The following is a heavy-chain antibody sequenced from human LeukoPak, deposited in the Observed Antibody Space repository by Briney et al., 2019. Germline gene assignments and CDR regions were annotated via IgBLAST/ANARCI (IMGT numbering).Heavy chain of an antibody. Sequence: PSETLSLTCTVSGGSISSYYWSWIRQPPGKGLEWIGYIYYSGSTNYNPSLKSRVTISVDTSKNQFSPKLSSVTAADTAVYYCARGGYSYGYLVSWGQGTLVTVSS. D-gene: IGHD5-18*01. V-gene: IGHV4-59*01. J-gene: IGHJ4*02. CDR3: ARGGYSYGYLVS. CDR2: IYYSGST. CDR1: GGSISSYY.